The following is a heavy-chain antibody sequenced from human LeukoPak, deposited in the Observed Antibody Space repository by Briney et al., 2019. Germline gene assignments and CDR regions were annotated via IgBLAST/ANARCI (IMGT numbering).Heavy chain of an antibody. D-gene: IGHD2-8*01. V-gene: IGHV3-66*02. CDR2: IYSGGST. CDR1: GFTVSSNY. Sequence: GGSLRLSCAASGFTVSSNYMSWVRQAPGKGLEWVSVIYSGGSTYYADSVKGRFTISRDNSKNTLSLQMNSLRAEDTAVYSCARDGFYCTTGVSYSGTYDYWGQGTLVTVSS. CDR3: ARDGFYCTTGVSYSGTYDY. J-gene: IGHJ4*02.